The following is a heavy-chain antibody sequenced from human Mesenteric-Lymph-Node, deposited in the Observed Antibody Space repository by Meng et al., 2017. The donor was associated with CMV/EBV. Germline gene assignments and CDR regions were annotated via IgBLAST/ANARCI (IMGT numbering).Heavy chain of an antibody. CDR3: AKGASYLVRWFDP. J-gene: IGHJ5*02. CDR2: IYSGGSST. CDR1: GSTFSSDA. D-gene: IGHD1-26*01. V-gene: IGHV3-23*03. Sequence: AAPGSTFSSDAMSWVRQAPGKGLEWVSVIYSGGSSTYYADSVKGRFTISRDNSKNTLYLQMNSLRAEDTAVYYCAKGASYLVRWFDPWGQGTLVTVSS.